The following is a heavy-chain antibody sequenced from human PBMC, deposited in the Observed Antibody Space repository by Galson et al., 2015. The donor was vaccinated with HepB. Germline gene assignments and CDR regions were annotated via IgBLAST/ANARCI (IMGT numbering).Heavy chain of an antibody. CDR3: VGQAKTKTKSTVVTADYYYYGFDV. CDR2: IGTVGET. D-gene: IGHD2-21*02. J-gene: IGHJ6*02. V-gene: IGHV3-13*01. CDR1: GFTFSSYD. Sequence: SLRLSCAASGFTFSSYDMHWVRQATGKGLEWVSGIGTVGETSYLGSVKGRFTISRDDATNSLYLQMNSLRAGDTAVYYCVGQAKTKTKSTVVTADYYYYGFDVWGQGTTVTVSS.